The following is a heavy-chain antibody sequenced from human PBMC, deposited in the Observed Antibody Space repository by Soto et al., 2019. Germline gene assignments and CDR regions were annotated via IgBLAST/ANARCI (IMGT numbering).Heavy chain of an antibody. Sequence: SETLSLTCTVSGGSISTGDYFWSWIRQPPGKGLEWIGYIYYTGSTFYNPSLRSRVTISGDTSKNEFSLKLSSVTAADTAVYYCAREATHYYDSSGDAFDIWGQGTMVTVSS. CDR1: GGSISTGDYF. V-gene: IGHV4-30-4*01. CDR3: AREATHYYDSSGDAFDI. D-gene: IGHD3-22*01. J-gene: IGHJ3*02. CDR2: IYYTGST.